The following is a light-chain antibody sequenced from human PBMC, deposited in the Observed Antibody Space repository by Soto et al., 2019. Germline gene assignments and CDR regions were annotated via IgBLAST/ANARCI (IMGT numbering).Light chain of an antibody. V-gene: IGKV1-27*01. CDR2: ATS. J-gene: IGKJ4*01. Sequence: DVQMTQSPSSLSAFVGDRVTITCRANQGIAPYLAWFQQKPGKVPKLLIYATSTLQSGVPSRFSGSGSGTDFTLTINSLQPEDVGTYYCQKYNSAPLTFGGGTKVDIK. CDR1: QGIAPY. CDR3: QKYNSAPLT.